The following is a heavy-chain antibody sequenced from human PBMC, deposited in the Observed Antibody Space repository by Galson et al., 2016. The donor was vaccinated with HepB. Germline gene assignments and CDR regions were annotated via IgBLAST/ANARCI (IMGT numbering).Heavy chain of an antibody. CDR1: AFTFSNYP. J-gene: IGHJ4*02. Sequence: SLRLSCAASAFTFSNYPMHWVRQAPGKGLEWVAVISSDGNFKYYADSVKGRFTISRDNSKDTLYLQVNSLRAEDTAVYYCARDGRQELALYYFDYWGQGSLVTVSS. D-gene: IGHD1-1*01. CDR3: ARDGRQELALYYFDY. V-gene: IGHV3-30-3*01. CDR2: ISSDGNFK.